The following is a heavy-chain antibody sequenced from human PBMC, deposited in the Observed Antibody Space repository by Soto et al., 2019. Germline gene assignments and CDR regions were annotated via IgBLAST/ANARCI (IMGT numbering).Heavy chain of an antibody. Sequence: QVQPVQYGAEVKKPGSSVKVSCKASGGTFSSYAISWVRQAPGHGLEWMGGIIPILVTANYAQKFHGRVTMTADESTSTVYMELSSLRSEDTAVYYCASSEPGYSGIWIYRNWFDHWGQGTLVTVSS. V-gene: IGHV1-69*01. CDR1: GGTFSSYA. CDR2: IIPILVTA. J-gene: IGHJ5*02. CDR3: ASSEPGYSGIWIYRNWFDH. D-gene: IGHD6-13*01.